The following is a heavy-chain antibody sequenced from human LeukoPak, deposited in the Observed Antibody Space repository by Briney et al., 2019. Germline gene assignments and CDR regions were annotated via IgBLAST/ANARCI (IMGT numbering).Heavy chain of an antibody. Sequence: KAGGSLRLSCAASGFTFSSYSMNWVRQAPGKGLEWVSSISSSSSYIYYADSVKGRFTISRDNAKNSLYLQMNSLRAKDTAVYYCARDRGDYGFDYWGQGTLVTVSS. J-gene: IGHJ4*02. V-gene: IGHV3-21*01. D-gene: IGHD2-21*02. CDR3: ARDRGDYGFDY. CDR1: GFTFSSYS. CDR2: ISSSSSYI.